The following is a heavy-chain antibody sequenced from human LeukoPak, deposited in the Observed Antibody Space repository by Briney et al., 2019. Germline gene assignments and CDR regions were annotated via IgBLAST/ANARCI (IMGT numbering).Heavy chain of an antibody. D-gene: IGHD5-12*01. J-gene: IGHJ4*02. Sequence: GESLKISCKGSGYSFPSYWIGWVRQLPGKGLEWMGIIYLGDSVTKYGPSFQGQVTISADKSISTAYLQWNSLKASDTAMYYCASGGYGTFDSWGQGTLVTVSS. CDR1: GYSFPSYW. V-gene: IGHV5-51*01. CDR2: IYLGDSVT. CDR3: ASGGYGTFDS.